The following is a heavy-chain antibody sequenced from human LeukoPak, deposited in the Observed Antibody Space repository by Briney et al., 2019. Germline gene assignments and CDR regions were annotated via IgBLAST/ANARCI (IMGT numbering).Heavy chain of an antibody. Sequence: GRSLRLSCAASGFTFDDYAMHWVRQAPGKGLEWVSGISWNSGSIGYADSAKGRFTISRDNAKNSLYLQMNSLRAEDTALYYCAKALSSGYYNSAFDIWGQGTMITVSS. D-gene: IGHD3-22*01. CDR2: ISWNSGSI. V-gene: IGHV3-9*01. CDR3: AKALSSGYYNSAFDI. J-gene: IGHJ3*02. CDR1: GFTFDDYA.